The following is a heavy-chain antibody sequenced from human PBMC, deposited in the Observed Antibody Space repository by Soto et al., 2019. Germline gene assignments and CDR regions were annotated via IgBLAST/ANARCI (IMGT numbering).Heavy chain of an antibody. Sequence: ASVKVSCKVSGYTLTELSMHWVRQAPGKGLEWMGGFDPEDGETIYAQKFQGRVTMTEDTSTDTAYMELSSLRSEDTAVYYCETDLGPYYDFWSGYWGGRFDPWGQGTLVTVSS. J-gene: IGHJ5*02. CDR2: FDPEDGET. D-gene: IGHD3-3*01. CDR3: ETDLGPYYDFWSGYWGGRFDP. V-gene: IGHV1-24*01. CDR1: GYTLTELS.